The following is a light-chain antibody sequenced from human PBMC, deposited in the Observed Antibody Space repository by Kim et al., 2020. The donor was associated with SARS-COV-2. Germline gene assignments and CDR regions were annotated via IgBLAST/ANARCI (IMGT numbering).Light chain of an antibody. V-gene: IGLV3-1*01. CDR2: QDS. Sequence: SYELTQPPPVSVSPGQTASITCSGDKLGDRYTCWYQQKPGQSPVLVIYQDSKRPSGIPERFSGSNSGNTATLTISGTQAMDEADYYCQAWDSGTGVFGTGTKVTVL. CDR1: KLGDRY. CDR3: QAWDSGTGV. J-gene: IGLJ1*01.